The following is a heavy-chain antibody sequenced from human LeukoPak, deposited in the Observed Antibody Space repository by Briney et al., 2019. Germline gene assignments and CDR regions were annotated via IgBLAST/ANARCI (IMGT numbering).Heavy chain of an antibody. Sequence: ASVKVSCKASGYTFTGYYMHWVRQAPGHGLEWMGWINPNSRGTNNAQKFQGRVTMTRDTSISTAYMELSRLRSDDTAVYYCARSYPIAAADNYFDYWGQGTLVTVPS. D-gene: IGHD6-13*01. CDR2: INPNSRGT. J-gene: IGHJ4*02. CDR1: GYTFTGYY. V-gene: IGHV1-2*02. CDR3: ARSYPIAAADNYFDY.